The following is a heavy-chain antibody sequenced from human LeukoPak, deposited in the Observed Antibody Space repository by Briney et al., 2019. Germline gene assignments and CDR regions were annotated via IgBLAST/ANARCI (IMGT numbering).Heavy chain of an antibody. V-gene: IGHV4-4*09. D-gene: IGHD3-16*02. CDR2: IYTSGST. CDR3: ARHLTFGGVIVTPGFDY. J-gene: IGHJ4*02. Sequence: SETLSLTCTVSGGSISSYYWSWIRQPPGKGLEWIGYIYTSGSTNYNPSLKSRVTISVDTSKNQFSLKLSSVTAADTAVYYCARHLTFGGVIVTPGFDYWGQGTLVTVSS. CDR1: GGSISSYY.